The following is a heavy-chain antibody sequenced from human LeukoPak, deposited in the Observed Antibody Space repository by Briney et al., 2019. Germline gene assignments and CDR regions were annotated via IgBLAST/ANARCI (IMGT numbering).Heavy chain of an antibody. CDR1: GFTFSSYS. V-gene: IGHV3-48*04. J-gene: IGHJ4*02. CDR2: ISSSSSTI. Sequence: PGGSLRLSCAASGFTFSSYSMNWVRQAPGKGLEWVSYISSSSSTIYYADSVKGRFTISRDNAKNSLYLQMNSLRAEDTAVYYCARVTGRDYWGQGTLVTVSS. CDR3: ARVTGRDY. D-gene: IGHD7-27*01.